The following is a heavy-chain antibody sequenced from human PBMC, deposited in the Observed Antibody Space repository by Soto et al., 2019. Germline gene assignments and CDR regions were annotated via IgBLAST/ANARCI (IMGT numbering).Heavy chain of an antibody. J-gene: IGHJ4*02. CDR3: ARWVRGVIIQAMV. CDR2: IIPIFGTA. CDR1: GGTFSSYA. V-gene: IGHV1-69*13. D-gene: IGHD3-10*01. Sequence: GASVKVSCKASGGTFSSYAISWVRQAPGQGLEWMGGIIPIFGTANYAQKFQGRVTITADESTSTAYMELSSLRSEDTAVYYCARWVRGVIIQAMVWGQGTLVTVSS.